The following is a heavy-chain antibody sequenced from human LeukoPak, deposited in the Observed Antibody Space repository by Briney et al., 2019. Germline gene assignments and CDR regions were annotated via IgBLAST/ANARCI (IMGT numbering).Heavy chain of an antibody. J-gene: IGHJ4*02. CDR3: ASPTRGY. CDR2: INHSGTT. Sequence: PSETLSPTCAIYGGSFSGYYWSWIRQPPGKGLEWIGEINHSGTTNYNPSLKSRVTISVDTSKNQFSLKLSSVTAADTAVYYCASPTRGYWGQGTLVTVSP. V-gene: IGHV4-34*01. CDR1: GGSFSGYY.